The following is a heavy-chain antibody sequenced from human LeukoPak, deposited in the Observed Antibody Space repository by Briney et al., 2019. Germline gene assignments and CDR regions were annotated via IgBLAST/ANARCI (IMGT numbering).Heavy chain of an antibody. Sequence: SETLSLTCAVYGGSFSGYYWSWIRQPPGKGLEWIGEINHSGSTNYNPSLKSRVTISVDTSKNQFSLKLSSVTAADTAVYYCARGGLLRSFRSAASLTYFDHWGQGTLVTVSS. J-gene: IGHJ4*02. CDR1: GGSFSGYY. CDR2: INHSGST. CDR3: ARGGLLRSFRSAASLTYFDH. D-gene: IGHD2/OR15-2a*01. V-gene: IGHV4-34*01.